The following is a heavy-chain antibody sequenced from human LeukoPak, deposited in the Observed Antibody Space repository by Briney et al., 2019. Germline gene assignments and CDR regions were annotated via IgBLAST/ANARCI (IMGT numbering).Heavy chain of an antibody. V-gene: IGHV4-34*01. CDR2: INHSGST. Sequence: PSETLSLTCAVYGGSFSGYYWSWIRQPPGKGLEWIGEINHSGSTNYNPSLKSRVTKSVDTSKNQFSLKLSSVTAADTAVYYCARKYSSSRGAFDIWGQGTMVTVSS. CDR3: ARKYSSSRGAFDI. J-gene: IGHJ3*02. CDR1: GGSFSGYY. D-gene: IGHD6-6*01.